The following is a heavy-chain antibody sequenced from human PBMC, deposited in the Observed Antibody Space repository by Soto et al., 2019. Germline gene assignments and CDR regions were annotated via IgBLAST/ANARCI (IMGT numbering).Heavy chain of an antibody. CDR3: AREIAAAGPYYYYYGMDV. CDR1: GYTFTGYY. CDR2: INPNSGGT. D-gene: IGHD6-13*01. Sequence: QVQLVQSGAEVKKPGASVKVSCKASGYTFTGYYMHWVRQAPGQGLEWMGWINPNSGGTNYAQKLQGWVTMTRDTSISAAYMELSRLRSDDTAVYYCAREIAAAGPYYYYYGMDVWGQGTTVTVSS. J-gene: IGHJ6*02. V-gene: IGHV1-2*04.